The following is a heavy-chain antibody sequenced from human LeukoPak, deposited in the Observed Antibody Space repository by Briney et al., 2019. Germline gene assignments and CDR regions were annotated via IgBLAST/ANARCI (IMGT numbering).Heavy chain of an antibody. J-gene: IGHJ5*02. D-gene: IGHD4-11*01. CDR2: ISGYNGNA. CDR3: AADPTTVTTKPP. Sequence: ASVKVSCKASGYSFSNYGISWVRQAPGQGLEWMGWISGYNGNANYAQRLQGRVTMTTDTSTTTAYMDLTSLRSEDTAVYYCAADPTTVTTKPPWGQGTLVTVSS. V-gene: IGHV1-18*01. CDR1: GYSFSNYG.